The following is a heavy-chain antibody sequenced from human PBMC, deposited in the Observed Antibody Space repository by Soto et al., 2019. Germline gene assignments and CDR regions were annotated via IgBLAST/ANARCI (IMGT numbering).Heavy chain of an antibody. CDR1: GYTFTSYD. CDR2: MNPNNSNT. CDR3: ARQYYDFWSGYNYGMDV. V-gene: IGHV1-8*01. Sequence: QVQLVQSGAEVKKPGASVKVSCKASGYTFTSYDINWVRQATGQGLEWMGWMNPNNSNTGYAQKFQGRVTMTRNTSISTAYMELSSLRSEDTAVYYCARQYYDFWSGYNYGMDVWGQGTTVTVSS. J-gene: IGHJ6*02. D-gene: IGHD3-3*01.